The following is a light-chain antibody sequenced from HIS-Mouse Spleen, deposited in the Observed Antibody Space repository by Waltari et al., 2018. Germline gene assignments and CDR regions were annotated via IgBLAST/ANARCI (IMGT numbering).Light chain of an antibody. CDR2: AAS. Sequence: ESQGTQSPSFLSAAVGDRVTITCRASQGISSYLAWYQQKPGKAPKLLIYAASTLQSGVPSRFSGSGSGPEFTLTISSLQPEDFVTYYCQQLNSYPPTFGQGTKVEIK. CDR1: QGISSY. CDR3: QQLNSYPPT. V-gene: IGKV1-9*01. J-gene: IGKJ1*01.